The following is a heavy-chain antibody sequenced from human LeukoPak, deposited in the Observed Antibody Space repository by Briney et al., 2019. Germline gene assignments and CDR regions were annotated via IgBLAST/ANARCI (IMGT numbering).Heavy chain of an antibody. D-gene: IGHD7-27*01. CDR3: AHYPLTGGGYWYFDL. Sequence: SGPTLVNPTQTLTLTCTFSGFSLSTSGVAVRSIRQPPGKALECLALIFWDDDKRYSPSLKDRLTITKDTSKNQVVLTMTNMDPVDTATYYCAHYPLTGGGYWYFDLWGRGTLVTVSS. CDR2: IFWDDDK. CDR1: GFSLSTSGVA. V-gene: IGHV2-5*02. J-gene: IGHJ2*01.